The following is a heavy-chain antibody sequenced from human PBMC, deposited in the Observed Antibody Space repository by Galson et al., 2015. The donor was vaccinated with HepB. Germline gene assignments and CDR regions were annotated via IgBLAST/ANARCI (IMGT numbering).Heavy chain of an antibody. D-gene: IGHD2-2*02. V-gene: IGHV4-30-4*01. J-gene: IGHJ1*01. Sequence: TLSLTCTVSGGSISSGDYYWSWIRQPPGKGLEWIGYIYYSGSTYYNPSLKSRVTISVDTSKNQFSLKLSSVTAADTAVYYCAREGCSSTSCYKGYFQHWGQGTLVTVSS. CDR3: AREGCSSTSCYKGYFQH. CDR2: IYYSGST. CDR1: GGSISSGDYY.